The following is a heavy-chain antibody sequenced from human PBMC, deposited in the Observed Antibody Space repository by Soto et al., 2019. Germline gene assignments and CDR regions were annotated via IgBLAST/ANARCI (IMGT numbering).Heavy chain of an antibody. J-gene: IGHJ3*02. CDR2: LYDVDGT. CDR3: ATWHLQEHAYDI. V-gene: IGHV3-53*01. CDR1: GLTVSGKKY. D-gene: IGHD4-4*01. Sequence: DVQLVESGGGLIQPGGSRSLSCAAFGLTVSGKKYISWVRQAPGKGLEWVSALYDVDGTYYADSVKGRFTTSIDTSRTIVYLQMNSLRLDDTAVYFCATWHLQEHAYDIWGQGTTVTVSS.